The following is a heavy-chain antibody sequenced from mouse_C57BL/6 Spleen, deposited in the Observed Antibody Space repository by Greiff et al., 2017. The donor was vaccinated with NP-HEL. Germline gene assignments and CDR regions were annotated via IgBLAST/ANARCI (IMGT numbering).Heavy chain of an antibody. D-gene: IGHD2-4*01. CDR2: IHPNSGST. Sequence: QVQLQQPGAELVKPGASVKLSCKASGYTFTSYWMHWVKQRPGQGLEWIGMIHPNSGSTNYNEKFKSKATLTVDKSSSTAYMQLSSLTSEDSAVYYCARSREYDYDLYYFDYWGQGTTLTVSS. CDR1: GYTFTSYW. V-gene: IGHV1-64*01. CDR3: ARSREYDYDLYYFDY. J-gene: IGHJ2*01.